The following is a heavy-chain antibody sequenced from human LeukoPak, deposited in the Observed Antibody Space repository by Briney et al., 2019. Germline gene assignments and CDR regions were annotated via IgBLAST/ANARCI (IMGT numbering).Heavy chain of an antibody. CDR3: ARGATYAYYQDY. CDR1: GFTFSSYW. V-gene: IGHV3-74*01. CDR2: INTDASST. J-gene: IGHJ4*02. D-gene: IGHD1-26*01. Sequence: GGSLRLSCAASGFTFSSYWMHWVRQAPGKGLVWVSRINTDASSTSYADSVKGRFTISRDNAKNTLYLQMNSLRAEDTAVYYCARGATYAYYQDYWGQGTLVTVSS.